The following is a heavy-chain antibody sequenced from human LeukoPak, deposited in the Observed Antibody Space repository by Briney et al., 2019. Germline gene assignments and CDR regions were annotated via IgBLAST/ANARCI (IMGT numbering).Heavy chain of an antibody. D-gene: IGHD3-3*01. CDR2: IIDTGST. CDR3: ARGLASGYPPIPFDY. J-gene: IGHJ4*02. V-gene: IGHV4-34*12. Sequence: SETLSLTCTVYGESFSGYYWTWIRQPPGKGLEWIGEIIDTGSTKYNSSLKSRVTISVDTSKNEFSLNLTSVTAADTAIYYCARGLASGYPPIPFDYWGQGTLVTVSS. CDR1: GESFSGYY.